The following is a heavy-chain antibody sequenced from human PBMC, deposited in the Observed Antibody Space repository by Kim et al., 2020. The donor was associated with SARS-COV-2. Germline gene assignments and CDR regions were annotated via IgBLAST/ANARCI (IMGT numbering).Heavy chain of an antibody. D-gene: IGHD3-22*01. CDR1: GGSISSSIYY. CDR3: ARRTAYYDSSGYKNAFDI. Sequence: SETLSLTCTVSGGSISSSIYYWGWIRQPPGKGLEWIGSIYYSGSTYDNPSLKSRVTISVDTSKNQFSLKLSSVTAADTAVYYCARRTAYYDSSGYKNAFDIWGPGTIVTVSS. J-gene: IGHJ3*02. V-gene: IGHV4-39*01. CDR2: IYYSGST.